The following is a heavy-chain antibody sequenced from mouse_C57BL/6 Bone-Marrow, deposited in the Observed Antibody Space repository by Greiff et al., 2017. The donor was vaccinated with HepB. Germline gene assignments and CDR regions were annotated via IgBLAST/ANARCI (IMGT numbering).Heavy chain of an antibody. Sequence: VQLQQSGTVLARPGASVKMSCKTSGYTFTSYWMHWVKQRPGQGLEWIGAIYPGNSDTSYNQKFKGKAKLTAVTSASTAYMELSSLTNADSAVYYCTSSYYDYDRGDYYYAMDYWGQGTSVTVSS. J-gene: IGHJ4*01. CDR3: TSSYYDYDRGDYYYAMDY. CDR1: GYTFTSYW. D-gene: IGHD2-4*01. CDR2: IYPGNSDT. V-gene: IGHV1-5*01.